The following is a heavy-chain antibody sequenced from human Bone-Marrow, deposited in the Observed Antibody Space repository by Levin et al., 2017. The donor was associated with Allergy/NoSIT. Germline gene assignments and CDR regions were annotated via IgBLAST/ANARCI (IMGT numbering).Heavy chain of an antibody. CDR2: ISSYGGST. D-gene: IGHD3-10*01. CDR1: GFTFSSYA. J-gene: IGHJ4*02. Sequence: GGSLRLSCSASGFTFSSYALHWVRQAPEKGLEYVSAISSYGGSTYYADSVKGRFTISRDNSKNTLYLQMSSLRPEDTAVEYCVKAPGLYSSGNYYPHAFDYWGQGTLVTVSS. V-gene: IGHV3-64D*06. CDR3: VKAPGLYSSGNYYPHAFDY.